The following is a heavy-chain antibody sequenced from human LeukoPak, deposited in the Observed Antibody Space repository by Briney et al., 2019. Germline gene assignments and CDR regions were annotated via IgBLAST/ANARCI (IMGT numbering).Heavy chain of an antibody. J-gene: IGHJ3*01. D-gene: IGHD4-17*01. V-gene: IGHV3-49*04. CDR1: GFTFSNAW. CDR3: TRVGYGDYELYDAFDV. Sequence: PGGSLRLSCAASGFTFSNAWMSWVRQAPGKGLEWVGFIRSKAYGGTTEYAASVKGRFTISRDDSKSIAYLQMNSLKTEDTAVYYCTRVGYGDYELYDAFDVWGQGTMVTVSS. CDR2: IRSKAYGGTT.